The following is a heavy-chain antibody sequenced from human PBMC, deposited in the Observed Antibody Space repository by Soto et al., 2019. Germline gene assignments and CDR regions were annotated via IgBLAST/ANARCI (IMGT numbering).Heavy chain of an antibody. D-gene: IGHD6-13*01. CDR2: ISSSSSYI. CDR1: GFTFSSYS. V-gene: IGHV3-21*04. J-gene: IGHJ6*02. Sequence: PGGSLRLSCAASGFTFSSYSMNWVRQAPGKGLEWVSSISSSSSYIYYADSVKGRFTISRDNSKNTLYLQMNSLRAEDTAVYYCAKKGEGSSSWYLGSYYYYGMDVWGQGTTVTVSS. CDR3: AKKGEGSSSWYLGSYYYYGMDV.